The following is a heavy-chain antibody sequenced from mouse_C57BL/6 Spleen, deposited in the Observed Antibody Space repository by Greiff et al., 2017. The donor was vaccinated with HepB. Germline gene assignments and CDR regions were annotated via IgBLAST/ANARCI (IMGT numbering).Heavy chain of an antibody. J-gene: IGHJ4*01. CDR1: GYTFTSYW. D-gene: IGHD3-1*01. Sequence: VQLQQPGAELVMPGASVKLSCKASGYTFTSYWMHWVKQRPGQGLEWIGEIDPSDSYTNYNQKFKGKSTLTVDKSSSTAYMQLSSLTSEDSAVYYCARSGVGLYAMDYWGQGTSVTVSS. CDR3: ARSGVGLYAMDY. V-gene: IGHV1-69*01. CDR2: IDPSDSYT.